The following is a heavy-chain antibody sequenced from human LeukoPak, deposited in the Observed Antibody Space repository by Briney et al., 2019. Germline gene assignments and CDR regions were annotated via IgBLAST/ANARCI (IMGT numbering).Heavy chain of an antibody. Sequence: ASVKVSCKASGYTFTDYYMHWVRQAPGQGLEWMGWINPNSCVTQYLQKFQGRVAMTRDTSISTAYMDLSRLTSDDTAVYYCARGRSVREASPPSADWGQGTLVTVSS. D-gene: IGHD3-10*01. CDR3: ARGRSVREASPPSAD. V-gene: IGHV1-2*02. CDR2: INPNSCVT. CDR1: GYTFTDYY. J-gene: IGHJ4*02.